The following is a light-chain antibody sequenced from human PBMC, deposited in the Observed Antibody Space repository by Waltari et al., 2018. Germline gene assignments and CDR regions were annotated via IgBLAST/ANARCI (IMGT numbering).Light chain of an antibody. Sequence: EIVMTQSPATLSVSPGERATLSCRARQSISSNLAWYQQKPGQAPRLLIYAASTRAPGIPAKFSGSGAGTEFTLTISSLQSEDFAVYHCQQYKWPPAFTFGPGTKVDIK. CDR1: QSISSN. J-gene: IGKJ3*01. CDR2: AAS. CDR3: QQYKWPPAFT. V-gene: IGKV3-15*01.